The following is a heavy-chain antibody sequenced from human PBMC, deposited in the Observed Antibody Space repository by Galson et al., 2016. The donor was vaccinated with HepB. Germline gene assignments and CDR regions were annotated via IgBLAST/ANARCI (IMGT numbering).Heavy chain of an antibody. V-gene: IGHV3-53*01. CDR1: DFRVSDHF. CDR3: ARGTKWYDVSGYFDL. J-gene: IGHJ2*01. CDR2: LYPADGT. D-gene: IGHD3-22*01. Sequence: SLRLSCAVSDFRVSDHFMIWVRQAPGKGLEWVSVLYPADGTFYDDSVKGRFFISSDNSKNTFFLKMNSLRAEDTATYRCARGTKWYDVSGYFDLWGRGALVTVSS.